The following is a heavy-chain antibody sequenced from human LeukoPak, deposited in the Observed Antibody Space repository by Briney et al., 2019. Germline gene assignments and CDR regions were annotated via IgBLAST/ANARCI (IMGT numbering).Heavy chain of an antibody. Sequence: SETLSLTCAVYGGSFSGYYWSWIRQPPGKGLEWIGEINHSGSTNYNPSLKSRVTISVDTSKNQFSLKLSSVTAEDTAVYYCARDIVVVPAAMSFDYWGQGTLVTVSS. V-gene: IGHV4-34*01. CDR3: ARDIVVVPAAMSFDY. CDR1: GGSFSGYY. D-gene: IGHD2-2*01. CDR2: INHSGST. J-gene: IGHJ4*02.